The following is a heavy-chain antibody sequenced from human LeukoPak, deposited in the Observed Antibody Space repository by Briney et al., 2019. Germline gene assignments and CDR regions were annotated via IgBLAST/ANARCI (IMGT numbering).Heavy chain of an antibody. V-gene: IGHV1-18*01. CDR3: AKGRAVPVNDAFDI. Sequence: ASVKVSCKASGYTFTSYGISWVRQAPGQGLEWMGWISAYNGNTNYAQKLQGRVTMTTDTSTSTAYMELRSLRSDDTAVYYCAKGRAVPVNDAFDIWGQGTMVTVPS. J-gene: IGHJ3*02. D-gene: IGHD2-2*01. CDR1: GYTFTSYG. CDR2: ISAYNGNT.